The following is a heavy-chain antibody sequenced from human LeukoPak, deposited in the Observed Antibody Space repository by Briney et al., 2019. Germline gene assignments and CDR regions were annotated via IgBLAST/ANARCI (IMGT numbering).Heavy chain of an antibody. Sequence: GGSLRLSCAASGFSFSTYEMIWVRQAPGEGLEWVSYISSSGTLTYYADSVKGRFTVSRDNAKNSLFLQMNSLRVEDTAVYYCARDSLHDYGGSGYGYYFDYWAREPWSPSPQ. CDR2: ISSSGTLT. J-gene: IGHJ4*02. D-gene: IGHD3-22*01. CDR1: GFSFSTYE. V-gene: IGHV3-48*03. CDR3: ARDSLHDYGGSGYGYYFDY.